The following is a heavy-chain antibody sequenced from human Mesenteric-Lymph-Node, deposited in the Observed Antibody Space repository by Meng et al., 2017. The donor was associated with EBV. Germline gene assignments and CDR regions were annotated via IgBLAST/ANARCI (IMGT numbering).Heavy chain of an antibody. V-gene: IGHV4-61*01. CDR2: IYYSGST. CDR3: ALIIVGATHFDY. CDR1: GGSASNGSYY. J-gene: IGHJ4*02. D-gene: IGHD1-26*01. Sequence: LREGGAGVLKTSGGLFLTCTVSGGSASNGSYYWSCIREPTGEGLECIGYIYYSGSTNYNPSLKSRVTISVDRSKNQFSLKLRFVTAADTAVYYCALIIVGATHFDYWGQGTLVTVSS.